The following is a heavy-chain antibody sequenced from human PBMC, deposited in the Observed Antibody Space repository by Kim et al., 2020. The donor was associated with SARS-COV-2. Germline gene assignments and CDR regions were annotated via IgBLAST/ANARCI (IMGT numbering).Heavy chain of an antibody. CDR2: IKQDGSEK. J-gene: IGHJ6*02. CDR3: ARDTTSSSWGVYYYYGMDV. CDR1: GFTFSRYW. Sequence: GGSLRLSCAASGFTFSRYWMSWVRQAPGKGLEWVANIKQDGSEKNYVDSVKGRFTISRDNAKNSLYLQMNSLRAEDTAVYYCARDTTSSSWGVYYYYGMDVWGQGTTVTVSS. V-gene: IGHV3-7*03. D-gene: IGHD6-13*01.